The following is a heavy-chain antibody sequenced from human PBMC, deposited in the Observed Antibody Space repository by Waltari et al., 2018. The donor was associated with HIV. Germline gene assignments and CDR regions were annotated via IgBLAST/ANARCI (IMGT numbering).Heavy chain of an antibody. Sequence: QVHLPQWGSGLLKPSGTLSLTCAVYGGSFSGYYWTWIRQSPGRGLEWMGEIDHTGTSNYKPSLKGRVTMAVDTSKNQFSLTLKSVTAADTAVYYCVRGFGNYGFYFDYWGQGKLVSVSS. CDR1: GGSFSGYY. CDR2: IDHTGTS. J-gene: IGHJ4*02. CDR3: VRGFGNYGFYFDY. D-gene: IGHD3-16*01. V-gene: IGHV4-34*02.